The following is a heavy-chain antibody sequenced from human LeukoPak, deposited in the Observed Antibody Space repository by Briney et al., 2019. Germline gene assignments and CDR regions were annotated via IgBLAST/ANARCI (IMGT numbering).Heavy chain of an antibody. CDR2: IYYSGST. CDR1: GGSVSSGSYY. J-gene: IGHJ4*02. CDR3: ARVRYYDILTGTLTGYFDY. D-gene: IGHD3-9*01. Sequence: TSETLSLTCTVSGGSVSSGSYYWSWIRQPPGKGLEWIGYIYYSGSTNYNPSPKSRTTISVDTSKNQFSLKLSSVTAADTAVYYCARVRYYDILTGTLTGYFDYWGQGTLVTVSS. V-gene: IGHV4-61*01.